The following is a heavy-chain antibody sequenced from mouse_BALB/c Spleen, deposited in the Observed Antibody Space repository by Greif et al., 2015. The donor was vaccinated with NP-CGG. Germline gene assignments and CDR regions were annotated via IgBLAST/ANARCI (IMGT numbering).Heavy chain of an antibody. V-gene: IGHV7-3*02. CDR3: ARDNTFPRYFSYAMDY. Sequence: EVKLEESGGGLVQPGGPLRLSCATSGFTFTDYYMSWVRQPPGKALEWLGFIRNKANGYATEYSASVKGRFTISRDNSQSILYLQMNTLGAEDSATYYCARDNTFPRYFSYAMDYWGQGTSVTVSS. J-gene: IGHJ4*01. CDR1: GFTFTDYY. CDR2: IRNKANGYAT. D-gene: IGHD1-1*01.